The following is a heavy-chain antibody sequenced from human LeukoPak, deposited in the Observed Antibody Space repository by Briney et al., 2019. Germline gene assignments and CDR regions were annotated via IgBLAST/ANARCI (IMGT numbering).Heavy chain of an antibody. V-gene: IGHV1-2*02. J-gene: IGHJ4*02. CDR2: INPNSGGT. CDR3: ARAGYSSGWSDY. Sequence: ASVKVSCKASGYTSTGYYMHWVRQAPGQGLEWMGWINPNSGGTNYAQKFQGRVTMTRDTSISTAYMELSRLRSDDTAVYYCARAGYSSGWSDYWGQGTLVTVSS. CDR1: GYTSTGYY. D-gene: IGHD6-19*01.